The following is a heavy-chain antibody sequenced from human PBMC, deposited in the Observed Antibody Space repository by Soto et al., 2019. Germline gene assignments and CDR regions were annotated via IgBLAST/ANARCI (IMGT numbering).Heavy chain of an antibody. D-gene: IGHD6-13*01. Sequence: GGSLRLSCAASGFTFSSYAMHWVRQAPGKGLEWVAVISYDGSNKYYADSVKGRFTISRDNSKNTLYLQMNSLRAEDTAVYYCAGEPSLGVVRFRGYSYYYYGMDVWGQGTTVTVSS. CDR3: AGEPSLGVVRFRGYSYYYYGMDV. CDR1: GFTFSSYA. J-gene: IGHJ6*02. CDR2: ISYDGSNK. V-gene: IGHV3-30-3*01.